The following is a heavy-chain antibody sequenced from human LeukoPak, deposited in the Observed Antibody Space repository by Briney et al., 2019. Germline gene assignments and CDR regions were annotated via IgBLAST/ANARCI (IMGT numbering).Heavy chain of an antibody. D-gene: IGHD2-8*02. J-gene: IGHJ6*03. V-gene: IGHV3-23*01. Sequence: GGSLRLSCAASGFTFSSYEMNWVRQAPGKGLEWVSAISGSGGNTYFADSVKGRFTISRDNSKNTLYLQMNSLRAEDTALYYCARDTGYYYYMDVWGKGTTVTVPS. CDR1: GFTFSSYE. CDR3: ARDTGYYYYMDV. CDR2: ISGSGGNT.